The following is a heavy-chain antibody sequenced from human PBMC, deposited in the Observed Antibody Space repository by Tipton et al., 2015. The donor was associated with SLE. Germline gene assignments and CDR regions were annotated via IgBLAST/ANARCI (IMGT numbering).Heavy chain of an antibody. D-gene: IGHD2/OR15-2a*01. CDR2: ISGSGGCT. V-gene: IGHV3-23*01. CDR3: AKNSQPYYYYGMDV. CDR1: GFTFSSYA. J-gene: IGHJ6*02. Sequence: SLRLSCAASGFTFSSYAMSWVRQAPGKGLEWVSEISGSGGCTYYADSVKGRLTISRDNSKNTLYLQIKRLRAEDTAVYYCAKNSQPYYYYGMDVWGQGTTVTVSS.